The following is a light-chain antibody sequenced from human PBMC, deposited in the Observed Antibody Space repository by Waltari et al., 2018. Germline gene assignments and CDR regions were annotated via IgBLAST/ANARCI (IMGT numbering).Light chain of an antibody. CDR3: LLYYSGARV. Sequence: QAVVTQEPSLTVSPGGTVTLPCGSSTGAVTSGHYPYGFQQKPGQAPRALIYDADIRHSWTPARFSGSLLGGKAALTLSGAQPEDEAEYYCLLYYSGARVFGGGTKLTVL. CDR1: TGAVTSGHY. CDR2: DAD. J-gene: IGLJ3*02. V-gene: IGLV7-46*01.